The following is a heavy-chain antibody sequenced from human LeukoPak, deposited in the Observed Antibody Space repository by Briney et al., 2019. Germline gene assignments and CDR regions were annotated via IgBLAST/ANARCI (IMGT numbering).Heavy chain of an antibody. V-gene: IGHV5-51*01. D-gene: IGHD3-22*01. CDR2: IYPGDSDT. CDR1: GYSFTSYW. J-gene: IGHJ4*02. Sequence: GESLKISCKGSGYSFTSYWIGWVRQMPGKGLEWMGIIYPGDSDTRYSPSFQGQVTISADKSTSTAYLQWSSLKASDTAMYYCASTASGYYYYFDYWGQGTLVTVSS. CDR3: ASTASGYYYYFDY.